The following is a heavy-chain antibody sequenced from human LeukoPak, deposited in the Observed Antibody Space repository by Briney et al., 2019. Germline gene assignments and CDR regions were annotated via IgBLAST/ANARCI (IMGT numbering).Heavy chain of an antibody. V-gene: IGHV3-7*03. D-gene: IGHD1-26*01. CDR3: ARDTAGVDY. CDR2: INQDGSER. CDR1: GFTFNTYT. Sequence: PGGSLRLSCAASGFTFNTYTMNWARQAPGKGLEWLANINQDGSERYYVDSVKGRFTISRDNAKNSLYLQMNSLRAQDTAIYYCARDTAGVDYWGQGTLVTVSP. J-gene: IGHJ4*02.